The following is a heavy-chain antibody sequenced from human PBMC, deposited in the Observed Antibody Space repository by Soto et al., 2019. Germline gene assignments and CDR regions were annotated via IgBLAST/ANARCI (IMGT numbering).Heavy chain of an antibody. J-gene: IGHJ3*02. V-gene: IGHV1-69*01. CDR3: ARVSVTMIVVAMGAFDI. D-gene: IGHD3-22*01. CDR2: IIPIFGTA. Sequence: QVQLVQSGAEVKKPGSSVKVSCKASGGTFSSYAISWVRQAPGQGLEWMGGIIPIFGTANYAQKFQGRVTITADESTNTAYMELSSLRSEDTAVYYCARVSVTMIVVAMGAFDIWGQGTMVTVSS. CDR1: GGTFSSYA.